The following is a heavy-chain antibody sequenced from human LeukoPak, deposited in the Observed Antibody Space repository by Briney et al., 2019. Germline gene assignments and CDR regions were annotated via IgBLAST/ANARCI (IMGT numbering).Heavy chain of an antibody. CDR1: GFTFSSYA. CDR2: ISGSGGST. Sequence: GGSLRLSCAASGFTFSSYAMSWVRQAPGKGLEWVSAISGSGGSTYYADSVKGRFTIPRDNSKNTLYLQMNSLRAEDTAVYYCAKDLSPLYYYYGMDVWGQGTTVTVSS. V-gene: IGHV3-23*01. CDR3: AKDLSPLYYYYGMDV. J-gene: IGHJ6*02.